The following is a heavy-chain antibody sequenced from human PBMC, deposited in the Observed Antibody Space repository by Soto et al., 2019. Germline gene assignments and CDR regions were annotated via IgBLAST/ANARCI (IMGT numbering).Heavy chain of an antibody. D-gene: IGHD6-6*01. V-gene: IGHV1-46*01. J-gene: IGHJ4*02. Sequence: GASVKVSCKTSGYTFTSYYMHWVRQAPGQGLEWMGVINPSGGRTSSAQKFQGRVTMTRDTSTTTVYMELSSLGSEDTAVYYCARDQGSSGTLVYWGQGTLVTVSS. CDR2: INPSGGRT. CDR3: ARDQGSSGTLVY. CDR1: GYTFTSYY.